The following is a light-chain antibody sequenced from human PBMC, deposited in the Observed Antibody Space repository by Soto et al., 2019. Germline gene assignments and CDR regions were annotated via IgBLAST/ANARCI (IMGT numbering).Light chain of an antibody. CDR2: ANS. V-gene: IGKV3-11*01. Sequence: VLTQSTASLCLSPGEGGSLXCRASQNISNYLAWYQQNTGKAPRLLVYANSNRATGIQARLSGSGSGKDFTLNISSLESEDFAVYYWKQRANWPPITLGQGTRLEIK. CDR3: KQRANWPPIT. CDR1: QNISNY. J-gene: IGKJ5*01.